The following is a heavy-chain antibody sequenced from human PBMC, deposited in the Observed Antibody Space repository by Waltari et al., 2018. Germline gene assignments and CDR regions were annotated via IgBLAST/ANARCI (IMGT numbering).Heavy chain of an antibody. Sequence: EVQLVESGGGLVQPGGSLRLSCAASGFTFTRYWMSWVRQAPGKGLECVANINQGGRDKNYVDSVKGRFTISRDNAKNSLYLQMNSLRAEDTAVYYCARTGDDYWGQGTLVTASS. CDR2: INQGGRDK. V-gene: IGHV3-7*03. J-gene: IGHJ4*02. CDR3: ARTGDDY. CDR1: GFTFTRYW. D-gene: IGHD1-1*01.